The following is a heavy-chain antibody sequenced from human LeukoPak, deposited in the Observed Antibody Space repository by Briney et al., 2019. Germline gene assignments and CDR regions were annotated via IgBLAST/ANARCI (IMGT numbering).Heavy chain of an antibody. CDR1: GFTFSSYE. CDR2: ISSSSSYI. D-gene: IGHD6-13*01. V-gene: IGHV3-21*01. Sequence: GGSLRLSCAASGFTFSSYEMNWVRQAPGKGLEWVLSISSSSSYIYYADSVKGRFTISRDNAENSLYLQMNSLRAGDTAVYYCARAAIAAARIYYYMDVWGKGTTVTVSS. J-gene: IGHJ6*03. CDR3: ARAAIAAARIYYYMDV.